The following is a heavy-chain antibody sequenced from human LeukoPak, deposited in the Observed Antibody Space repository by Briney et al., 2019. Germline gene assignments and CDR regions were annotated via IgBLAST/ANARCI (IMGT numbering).Heavy chain of an antibody. CDR3: ARGKVGPTPYIEY. V-gene: IGHV4-59*01. CDR2: IYYSGTT. CDR1: GGSISSYS. D-gene: IGHD1-26*01. Sequence: SETPSLSCTVSGGSISSYSWSWIRQPPGKGLEWIGYIYYSGTTNYNPSLKSRVTISVDTSKKQFSLKLSSVTAADTAVYYCARGKVGPTPYIEYWGQGTMVTVSS. J-gene: IGHJ4*02.